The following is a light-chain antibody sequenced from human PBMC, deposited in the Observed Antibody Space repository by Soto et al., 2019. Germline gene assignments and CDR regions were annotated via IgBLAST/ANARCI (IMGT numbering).Light chain of an antibody. Sequence: DIQMTQSPSSLSASVGDGVTITCRASHNIGKFLNGYRQRPGEAPELLIFGASVLRSGDPSKFSGSGSGTDFTLTIRSLQPEDVATYFCQQSFSIETFGQGTKLELK. J-gene: IGKJ2*01. CDR2: GAS. CDR3: QQSFSIET. CDR1: HNIGKF. V-gene: IGKV1-39*01.